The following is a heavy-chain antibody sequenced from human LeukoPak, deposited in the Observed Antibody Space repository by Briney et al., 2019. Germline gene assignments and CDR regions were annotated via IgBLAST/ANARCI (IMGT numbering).Heavy chain of an antibody. V-gene: IGHV4-38-2*01. Sequence: SETLSLTCAVSGYSISSGYYWGWIRQPPGKGLEWIGRIYHSGSTYHNPSLKSRVTISVDTSKNHFSLNLSSVTAADTAVYYCARQLTVAGDAFDIWGQGTMVTVSS. CDR2: IYHSGST. J-gene: IGHJ3*02. CDR3: ARQLTVAGDAFDI. D-gene: IGHD6-13*01. CDR1: GYSISSGYY.